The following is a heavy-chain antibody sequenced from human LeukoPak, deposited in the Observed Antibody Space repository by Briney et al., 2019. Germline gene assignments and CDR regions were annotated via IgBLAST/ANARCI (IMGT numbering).Heavy chain of an antibody. J-gene: IGHJ6*02. D-gene: IGHD2-2*01. Sequence: PGGSLRLSCAAYGFTFGSYDMHWVRQATGKGLKWVSAIGTAGDSYYPGSVKGRFTISRENAKNSLYLQMNSLRAGDTAVYYCARDLVVPDANGSFYYYYGMDVWGQGTTVTVSS. CDR1: GFTFGSYD. CDR2: IGTAGDS. V-gene: IGHV3-13*01. CDR3: ARDLVVPDANGSFYYYYGMDV.